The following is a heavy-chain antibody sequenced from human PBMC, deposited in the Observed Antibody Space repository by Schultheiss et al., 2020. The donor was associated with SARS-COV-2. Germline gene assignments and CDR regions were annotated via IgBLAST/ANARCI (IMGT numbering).Heavy chain of an antibody. CDR3: ARTIPWDCSSTSCRNDAFDI. CDR1: GFTFDDYA. V-gene: IGHV3-9*01. D-gene: IGHD2-2*01. Sequence: GGSLRLSCAASGFTFDDYAMHWVRQAPGKGLEWVSGISWNSGSIGYADSVKGRFTISRDNAKNSLYLQMNSLRAEDTAVYYCARTIPWDCSSTSCRNDAFDIWGQGTMVTVSS. CDR2: ISWNSGSI. J-gene: IGHJ3*02.